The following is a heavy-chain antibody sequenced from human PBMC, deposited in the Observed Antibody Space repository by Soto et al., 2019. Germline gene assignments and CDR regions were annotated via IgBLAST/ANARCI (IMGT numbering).Heavy chain of an antibody. V-gene: IGHV1-69*12. CDR2: IIPIFGTA. CDR1: GGTFSSYA. D-gene: IGHD5-12*01. J-gene: IGHJ6*02. CDR3: ARTIVATIRVYYYYGMDV. Sequence: QVQLVQSGAEVKKPGSSVKVSCKASGGTFSSYAISWVRQAPGQGLEWMGGIIPIFGTANYAQKFQGRVTITADESTSTAYMELSSLRSEDTAMYYCARTIVATIRVYYYYGMDVWGQGTTVTVSS.